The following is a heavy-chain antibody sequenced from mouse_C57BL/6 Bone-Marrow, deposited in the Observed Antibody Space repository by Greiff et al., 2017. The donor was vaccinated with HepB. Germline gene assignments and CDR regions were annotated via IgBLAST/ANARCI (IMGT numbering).Heavy chain of an antibody. Sequence: VQLQQSGPELVKPGASVKIPCKASGYTFTDYNMDWVKQSHGKSLEWIGDINPNNGGTIYNQKFKGKATLTVDKSSSTAYMALRSLTSEDTAVYYCARKWDYDGFAYWGQGTLVTVSA. D-gene: IGHD2-4*01. V-gene: IGHV1-18*01. CDR2: INPNNGGT. CDR3: ARKWDYDGFAY. CDR1: GYTFTDYN. J-gene: IGHJ3*01.